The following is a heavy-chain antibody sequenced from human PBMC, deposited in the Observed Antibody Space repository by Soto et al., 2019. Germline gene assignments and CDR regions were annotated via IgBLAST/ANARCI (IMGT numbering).Heavy chain of an antibody. D-gene: IGHD2-2*01. J-gene: IGHJ5*02. V-gene: IGHV4-4*02. CDR2: IYHSGST. CDR3: ARALWGPAGHINWFDP. CDR1: GGFISSDNW. Sequence: PSETLSLTCVVSGGFISSDNWWSWVRQSPGKGLEWIGEIYHSGSTQYNPSLKSRVTISVDKSKNQFSLKLTSVTAADTAVYYCARALWGPAGHINWFDPWGQGTLVTVSS.